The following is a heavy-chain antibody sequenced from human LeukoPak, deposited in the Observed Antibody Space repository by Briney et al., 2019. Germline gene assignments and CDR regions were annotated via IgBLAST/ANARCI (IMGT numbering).Heavy chain of an antibody. CDR2: ISSSSNYI. CDR3: ARPYYDSSGYYRFDY. Sequence: GESLKISCAASGFTFSSYSMNWVRQAPGKGLEWVPSISSSSNYIYYADSVKGRFTISRDNAKNSLYLQMNSLRAEDTAVYYGARPYYDSSGYYRFDYWGQGTLVTVSS. D-gene: IGHD3-22*01. J-gene: IGHJ4*02. CDR1: GFTFSSYS. V-gene: IGHV3-21*01.